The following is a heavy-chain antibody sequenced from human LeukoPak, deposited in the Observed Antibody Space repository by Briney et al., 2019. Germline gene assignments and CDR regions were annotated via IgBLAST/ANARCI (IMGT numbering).Heavy chain of an antibody. D-gene: IGHD6-13*01. J-gene: IGHJ6*03. V-gene: IGHV3-53*01. CDR3: ARSSSSWYQYYYYYMDV. Sequence: GGSLRLSCAASGFTVSSNYMSWVRQAPGKGLEWVSVIYSGGSTYYADSVKGRFTISRDNAKNSLYLQMNSLRAEDTAVYYCARSSSSWYQYYYYYMDVWGKGTTVTVSS. CDR2: IYSGGST. CDR1: GFTVSSNY.